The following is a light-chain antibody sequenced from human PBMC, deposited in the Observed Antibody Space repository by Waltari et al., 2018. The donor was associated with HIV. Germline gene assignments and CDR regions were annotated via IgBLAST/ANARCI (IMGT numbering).Light chain of an antibody. CDR2: DKS. Sequence: QPVLTQPPSVSGAPGQRVTISCTGNSSNIGANSDVYWYQQVPGTAPKVLIYDKSNWPSGVPDRFSGSRSGTSASLAITGLQADDEADYYCQSYDRSLSASIFGGGTRLTVL. CDR3: QSYDRSLSASI. J-gene: IGLJ2*01. V-gene: IGLV1-40*01. CDR1: SSNIGANSD.